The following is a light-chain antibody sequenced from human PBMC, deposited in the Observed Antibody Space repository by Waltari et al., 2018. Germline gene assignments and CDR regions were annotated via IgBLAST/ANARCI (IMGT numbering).Light chain of an antibody. CDR2: DVS. CDR3: YSQSFNSIVL. J-gene: IGLJ2*01. Sequence: QSALTQPASVSGSPGQSITISCSGSSSDVGDYDSLSWYQGRPGQAPKVIIYDVSNRPSWVSDRFSGSTSGNTASLTISELQADDEAEYYCYSQSFNSIVLFGGGTKVTVL. V-gene: IGLV2-14*03. CDR1: SSDVGDYDS.